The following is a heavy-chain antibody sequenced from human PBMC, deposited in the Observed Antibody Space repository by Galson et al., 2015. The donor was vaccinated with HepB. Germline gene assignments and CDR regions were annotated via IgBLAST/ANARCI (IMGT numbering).Heavy chain of an antibody. CDR3: AKHSEYRLPPSI. CDR2: IYYSGST. Sequence: ETLSLTCTVSGGSISSSSYYWGWIRQPPGKGLEWIGSIYYSGSTYYNPSLKSRVTISVDTSKKQFSLKLSSVTAADTAVYYCAKHSEYRLPPSIWGQGTMVTVSS. V-gene: IGHV4-39*01. D-gene: IGHD6-6*01. J-gene: IGHJ3*02. CDR1: GGSISSSSYY.